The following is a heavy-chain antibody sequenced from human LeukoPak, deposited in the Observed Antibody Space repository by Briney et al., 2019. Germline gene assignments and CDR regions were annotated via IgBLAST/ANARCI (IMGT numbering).Heavy chain of an antibody. J-gene: IGHJ5*02. CDR1: GFTFSSYA. Sequence: GGSLRLSCAASGFTFSSYAMSWVRQAPGKGLECVSSISDSGGSTYYADFVKGRFTISRDNAKNSLYLQMNSLRAEDTAVYYCARVAKQWLVDNWFDPWGQGTLVTVSS. D-gene: IGHD6-19*01. CDR2: ISDSGGST. CDR3: ARVAKQWLVDNWFDP. V-gene: IGHV3-23*01.